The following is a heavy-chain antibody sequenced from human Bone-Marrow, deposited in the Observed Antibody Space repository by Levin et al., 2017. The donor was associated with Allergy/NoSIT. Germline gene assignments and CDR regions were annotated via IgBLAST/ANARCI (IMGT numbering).Heavy chain of an antibody. J-gene: IGHJ4*02. CDR2: ISGSSKYI. Sequence: GESLKISCAASGFTFSSDRMNWVRQAPGKGLEWVASISGSSKYIHYADSVKGRFTISRDNAKNSLYLQMDSLRAEDTAVYYCARDQDFATVVEYFDYWGQGTLVTVSS. V-gene: IGHV3-21*01. D-gene: IGHD1-1*01. CDR1: GFTFSSDR. CDR3: ARDQDFATVVEYFDY.